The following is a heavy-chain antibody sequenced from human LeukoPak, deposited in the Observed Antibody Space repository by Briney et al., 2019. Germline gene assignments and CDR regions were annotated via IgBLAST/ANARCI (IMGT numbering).Heavy chain of an antibody. Sequence: SETLSLTCAVSGGSISSGGYSWSWIRQPAGKGLEWIGHIYTSGSTNYNPSLKSRVTMSVDTSKNQFSLKLSSVTAADTAVYYCARAGGGAQDYWGQGTLVTVSS. J-gene: IGHJ4*02. CDR1: GGSISSGGYS. CDR2: IYTSGST. V-gene: IGHV4-61*09. CDR3: ARAGGGAQDY. D-gene: IGHD1-26*01.